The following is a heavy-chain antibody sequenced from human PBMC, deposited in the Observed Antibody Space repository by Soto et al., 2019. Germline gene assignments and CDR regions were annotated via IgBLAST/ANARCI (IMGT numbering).Heavy chain of an antibody. D-gene: IGHD1-20*01. CDR2: ISSSSSYI. CDR1: GFTFSSYS. V-gene: IGHV3-21*01. J-gene: IGHJ4*02. Sequence: GGSLRLSCAASGFTFSSYSMNWVRQAPGKGLEWVSSISSSSSYIYYADSVKGRFTISRDNAKNSLYLQMNSLRAEDTAVYYCARDKGPYNWNYFDYWGQGTLVTVSS. CDR3: ARDKGPYNWNYFDY.